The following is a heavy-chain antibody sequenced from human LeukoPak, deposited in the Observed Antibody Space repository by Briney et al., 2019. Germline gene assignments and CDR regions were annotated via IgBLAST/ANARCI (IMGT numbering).Heavy chain of an antibody. CDR3: ARDERSDTSGWHLGY. V-gene: IGHV4-59*01. D-gene: IGHD6-19*01. Sequence: SETLPLTCTVSGGSISSYYWSWIRQPSGKGLEWIGFIYHSGITNYNPSLKSRVTISVDTSKNQFSLNLSSVTAADTAVYYCARDERSDTSGWHLGYWGQGTLVTISS. J-gene: IGHJ4*02. CDR2: IYHSGIT. CDR1: GGSISSYY.